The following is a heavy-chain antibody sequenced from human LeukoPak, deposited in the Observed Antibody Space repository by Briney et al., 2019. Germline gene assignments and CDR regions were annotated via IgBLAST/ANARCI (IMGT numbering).Heavy chain of an antibody. D-gene: IGHD3-22*01. CDR1: GDTFTSYY. CDR3: ARDRTGYYDSRGWFDP. V-gene: IGHV1-46*01. Sequence: GASVKVSCKASGDTFTSYYMHWVRQAPGQGLEWMGIINPSGGSTSYAQKFQGRVTMTRDMSTSTVYMELSSLRSEDTAVYYCARDRTGYYDSRGWFDPWGQGTLVTVSS. J-gene: IGHJ5*02. CDR2: INPSGGST.